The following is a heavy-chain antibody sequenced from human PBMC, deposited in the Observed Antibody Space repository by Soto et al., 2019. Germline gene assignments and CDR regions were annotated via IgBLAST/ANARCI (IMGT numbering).Heavy chain of an antibody. D-gene: IGHD3-9*01. Sequence: PSETLSLTCTVSGGSISSGGYYWSWIRQHPGKGLEWIGYIYYSGSTYYNPSLKSRVTISVDTSKNQFSLKLSSATAADTAVYYCARVPNYDILTGYYHNWFDPWGQGTLVTVSS. CDR2: IYYSGST. CDR1: GGSISSGGYY. J-gene: IGHJ5*02. CDR3: ARVPNYDILTGYYHNWFDP. V-gene: IGHV4-31*03.